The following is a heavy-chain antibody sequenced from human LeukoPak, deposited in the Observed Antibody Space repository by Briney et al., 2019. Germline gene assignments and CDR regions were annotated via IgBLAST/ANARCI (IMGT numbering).Heavy chain of an antibody. D-gene: IGHD5-18*01. V-gene: IGHV4-59*01. CDR2: VYFSGST. CDR1: GGSIHGFY. CDR3: ARGYGRQTNSGMDV. J-gene: IGHJ6*04. Sequence: SETLSLTCTVSGGSIHGFYWSWIRQFPEKGLEWIGYVYFSGSTNYNPSLESRVTISIDTSKNQFSLKLSSVTAADTAVYYCARGYGRQTNSGMDVWGKGSTVTVSA.